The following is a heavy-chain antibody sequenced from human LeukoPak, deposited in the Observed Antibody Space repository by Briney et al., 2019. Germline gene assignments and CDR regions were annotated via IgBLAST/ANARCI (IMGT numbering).Heavy chain of an antibody. CDR3: ARVQEYSSGWSLNRDYYYYMDV. V-gene: IGHV1-18*01. J-gene: IGHJ6*03. CDR1: GYTFTSYG. CDR2: ISAYKGNT. D-gene: IGHD6-19*01. Sequence: GASVKVSCKASGYTFTSYGISWVRQAPGQGLEWMGWISAYKGNTNYAQKLQGRVTMTTDTSTSTAYMELGSLRSDDTAVYYCARVQEYSSGWSLNRDYYYYMDVWGKGTTVTVSS.